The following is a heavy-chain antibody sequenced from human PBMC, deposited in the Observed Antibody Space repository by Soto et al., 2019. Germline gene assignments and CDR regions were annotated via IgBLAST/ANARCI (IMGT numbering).Heavy chain of an antibody. D-gene: IGHD2-15*01. V-gene: IGHV3-23*01. CDR2: ISSSGGST. Sequence: GGSLRLSCAASGFTFSNYEMHWVRQAPGKGLEYVSAISSSGGSTDYADSVKGRFTISRDNSKNTLYLQMNSLRAEDTAVYYCAKVDYCSGGSCYTNYYYYYMDVWGKGTTVTVSS. CDR1: GFTFSNYE. J-gene: IGHJ6*03. CDR3: AKVDYCSGGSCYTNYYYYYMDV.